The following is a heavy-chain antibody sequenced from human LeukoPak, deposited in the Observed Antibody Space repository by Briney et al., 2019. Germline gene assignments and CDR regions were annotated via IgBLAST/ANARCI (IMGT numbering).Heavy chain of an antibody. V-gene: IGHV4-30-4*08. CDR2: IYYSGST. Sequence: SETLSLTYTVSGGSISSGAYYWSWIRQPPGKGLEWIGYIYYSGSTYYNPSLKSRVTISVDTSKNQFSLKLSSVTAADTAVYYCARGGNVVVPAAIQHWGKGTVVTVSS. D-gene: IGHD2-2*01. CDR1: GGSISSGAYY. J-gene: IGHJ1*01. CDR3: ARGGNVVVPAAIQH.